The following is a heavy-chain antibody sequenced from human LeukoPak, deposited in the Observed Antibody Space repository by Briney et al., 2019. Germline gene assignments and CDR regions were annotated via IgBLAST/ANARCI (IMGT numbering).Heavy chain of an antibody. D-gene: IGHD2-2*01. Sequence: GGSLRLSCAASGFTFSSYGMHWVRQAPGKGLEWVAFIRYDGSIKYYADSVKGRFTISRDNSKNTLYLQMNSLRAEDTAVYYCAKDAEGYCSSTSCHFFDYWGQGTLVTVSS. V-gene: IGHV3-30*02. CDR3: AKDAEGYCSSTSCHFFDY. CDR1: GFTFSSYG. J-gene: IGHJ4*02. CDR2: IRYDGSIK.